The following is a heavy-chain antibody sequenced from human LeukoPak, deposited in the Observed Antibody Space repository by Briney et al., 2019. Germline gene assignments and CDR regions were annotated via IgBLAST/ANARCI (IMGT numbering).Heavy chain of an antibody. CDR1: GDSVSTNSVT. V-gene: IGHV6-1*01. CDR3: ARGSSFSFDC. J-gene: IGHJ4*02. D-gene: IGHD3-10*01. CDR2: TYYRSKWYN. Sequence: SQTLSLTCAISGDSVSTNSVTWNWIRQSPSRGLEWLGRTYYRSKWYNDYAVSVKSRIVVSPDTSKNQFTLHLNSVTPEDTAVYYCARGSSFSFDCWGQGTLVTVSS.